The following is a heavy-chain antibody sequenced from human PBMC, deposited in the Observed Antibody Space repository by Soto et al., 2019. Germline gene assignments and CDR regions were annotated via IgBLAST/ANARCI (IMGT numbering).Heavy chain of an antibody. J-gene: IGHJ4*02. CDR1: GFTFSSYA. CDR3: AKDQRNQLRFFSGGSCYSWIY. Sequence: GSLRLSCAASGFTFSSYAMSWVRQAPGKGLEWVSTISGSGGSIFYTDSVKGRFTISRDNSQNTLYLHMGSLRAEDTARYFCAKDQRNQLRFFSGGSCYSWIYSCQGTLVTVSS. V-gene: IGHV3-23*01. CDR2: ISGSGGSI. D-gene: IGHD2-15*01.